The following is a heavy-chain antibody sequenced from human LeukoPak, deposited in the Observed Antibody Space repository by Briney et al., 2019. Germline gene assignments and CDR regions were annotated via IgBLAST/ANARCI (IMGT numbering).Heavy chain of an antibody. CDR1: GYSISSGYY. J-gene: IGHJ4*02. Sequence: PSETLSLTCTVSGYSISSGYYWGWIRQPPGKGLEWIGSIYYSGSTYYNPSLKSRVTISVDTSKNQFSLKLSSVTAADTAVYYCARVRAQERRVYFDYWGQGTLVTVSS. CDR3: ARVRAQERRVYFDY. CDR2: IYYSGST. V-gene: IGHV4-38-2*02. D-gene: IGHD1-26*01.